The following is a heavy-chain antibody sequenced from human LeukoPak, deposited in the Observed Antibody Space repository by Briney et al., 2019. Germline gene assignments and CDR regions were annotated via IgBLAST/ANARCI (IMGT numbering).Heavy chain of an antibody. CDR2: INHSGST. V-gene: IGHV4-34*01. D-gene: IGHD3-10*01. Sequence: PSETLSLTCAVYGGSFSGYYWTWIRQPPGKGLEWIGEINHSGSTNYNPSLKSRVTMSVDTSKNQFSLKLSSVTAADTAVYYCVRGRSAPVGFGAPPGSYWGQGTLVTVSS. CDR1: GGSFSGYY. CDR3: VRGRSAPVGFGAPPGSY. J-gene: IGHJ4*02.